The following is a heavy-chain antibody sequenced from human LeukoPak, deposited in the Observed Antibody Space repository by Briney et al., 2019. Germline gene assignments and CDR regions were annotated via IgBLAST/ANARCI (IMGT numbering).Heavy chain of an antibody. D-gene: IGHD1-26*01. CDR2: IRYDGSNK. J-gene: IGHJ4*02. V-gene: IGHV3-30*02. CDR3: AKDGSGSMAY. CDR1: RFTVSSNS. Sequence: PGGSLRLSCTVSRFTVSSNSMSWVRQAPGKGLEWVAFIRYDGSNKYYADSVKGRFTISRDNSKNTLYLQMNSLRAEDTAVYYCAKDGSGSMAYWGQGTLVTVSS.